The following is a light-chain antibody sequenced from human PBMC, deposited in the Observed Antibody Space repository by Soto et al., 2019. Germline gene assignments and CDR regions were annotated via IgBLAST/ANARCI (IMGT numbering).Light chain of an antibody. CDR1: QSVSNSY. V-gene: IGKV3-20*01. CDR3: QQYGNSPLLT. Sequence: EIVLTQSPGPLSLSPGQRATLSCRASQSVSNSYLAWYQQKPGQAPRLLISGASSRAAGIPDRFSGSGSGTEFTLTISRLEPEDFAVYYCQQYGNSPLLTFGGGTKVEIK. CDR2: GAS. J-gene: IGKJ4*01.